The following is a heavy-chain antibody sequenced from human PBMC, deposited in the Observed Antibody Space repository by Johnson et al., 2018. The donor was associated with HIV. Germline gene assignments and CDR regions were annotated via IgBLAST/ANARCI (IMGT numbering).Heavy chain of an antibody. CDR1: GFTFSSYA. D-gene: IGHD3-9*01. Sequence: QVQLVESGGGVVQPGRSLRLSCAASGFTFSSYAMHWVRQAPGKGLEWVAVISYDGSNKYYADSVKGRFTISRDSSKNTLFLQMNSLRVEDTAIYYCARDSDISLGVAGAFDIWGKGTMVTVSA. J-gene: IGHJ3*02. CDR3: ARDSDISLGVAGAFDI. CDR2: ISYDGSNK. V-gene: IGHV3-30*14.